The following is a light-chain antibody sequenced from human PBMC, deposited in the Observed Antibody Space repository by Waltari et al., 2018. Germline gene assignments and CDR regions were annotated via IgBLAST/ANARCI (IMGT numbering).Light chain of an antibody. CDR1: QTFTS. Sequence: IQMTQSPSSLSASVGDTVTITCRASQTFTSLAWYQQKSGKAPNLLIYSTSSLQSGVPSRFSGSKSGADFTLTISSLQPEDIGTYYCQQYYSYPLTFGGGTKVEIK. CDR3: QQYYSYPLT. J-gene: IGKJ4*01. V-gene: IGKV1-6*01. CDR2: STS.